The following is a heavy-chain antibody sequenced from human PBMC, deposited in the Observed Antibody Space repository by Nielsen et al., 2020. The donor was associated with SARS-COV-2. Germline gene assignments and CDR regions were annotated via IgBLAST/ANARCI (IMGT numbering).Heavy chain of an antibody. CDR1: GGSISSSSYY. Sequence: SETLSLTCTVSGGSISSSSYYWGWIRQPPGKGLEWIGSIYYSGSTYYNPSLKSRVTISVDTSKNQFSLKLSSVTATDTAVYYCARAKYSYGSLYYFDYWGQGTLVTVSS. CDR3: ARAKYSYGSLYYFDY. CDR2: IYYSGST. D-gene: IGHD5-18*01. J-gene: IGHJ4*02. V-gene: IGHV4-39*01.